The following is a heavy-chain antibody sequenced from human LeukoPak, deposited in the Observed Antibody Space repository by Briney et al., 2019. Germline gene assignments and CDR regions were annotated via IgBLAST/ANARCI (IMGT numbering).Heavy chain of an antibody. CDR1: GITFSDSY. V-gene: IGHV3-11*01. Sequence: PWGSLRPSCAASGITFSDSYMRWIRQAPGEGLGWGSYISSSGSTKYYADSVKGRFTISRDNAKNSLFLQMNSLRAEDTAVYYCARTAREFNYGYKWFDLWGQGTLVTVSS. D-gene: IGHD3-10*01. CDR3: ARTAREFNYGYKWFDL. CDR2: ISSSGSTK. J-gene: IGHJ5*02.